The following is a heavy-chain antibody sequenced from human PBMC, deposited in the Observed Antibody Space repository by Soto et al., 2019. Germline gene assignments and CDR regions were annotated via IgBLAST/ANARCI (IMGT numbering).Heavy chain of an antibody. V-gene: IGHV4-39*02. D-gene: IGHD2-15*01. CDR3: VFFSIRSRHASLAPCLGLPAEPLSDL. J-gene: IGHJ2*01. CDR1: DVYIGSISYH. CDR2: IYYSGST. Sequence: SQLQSVTKTVSDVYIGSISYHWGWIRQPPGKGLEWIGSIYYSGSTYYNPSLKSRVTISVDTPKNHVSLQLSSVPAADTAVYYFVFFSIRSRHASLAPCLGLPAEPLSDL.